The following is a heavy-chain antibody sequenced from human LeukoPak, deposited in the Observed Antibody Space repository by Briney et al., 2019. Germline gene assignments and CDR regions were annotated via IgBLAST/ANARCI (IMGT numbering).Heavy chain of an antibody. CDR3: ARGIQLWPTDAFDI. J-gene: IGHJ3*02. CDR2: ISGSGGST. CDR1: GFTFSSYA. V-gene: IGHV3-23*01. Sequence: GGSLRLSCAASGFTFSSYAMSWVRQAPGKGLEWVSAISGSGGSTYYADSVKGRFTISRDNAKNSLYLQMNSLRAEDTAVYYCARGIQLWPTDAFDIWGQGTMVTVSS. D-gene: IGHD5-18*01.